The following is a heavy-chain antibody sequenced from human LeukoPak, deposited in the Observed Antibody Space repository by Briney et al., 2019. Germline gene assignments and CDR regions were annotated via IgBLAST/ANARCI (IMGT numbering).Heavy chain of an antibody. CDR3: ATGGNFYYSH. V-gene: IGHV3-53*01. J-gene: IGHJ1*01. CDR1: GFTVSSNH. Sequence: GGSLRLSCAVSGFTVSSNHMSWVRQAPGKGLEWVSVFYSGGDTHYADSVKGRFTISKDISKNTLSLQMNSLRAEDTAVYSCATGGNFYYSHWGQGTLVTVSS. D-gene: IGHD4-11*01. CDR2: FYSGGDT.